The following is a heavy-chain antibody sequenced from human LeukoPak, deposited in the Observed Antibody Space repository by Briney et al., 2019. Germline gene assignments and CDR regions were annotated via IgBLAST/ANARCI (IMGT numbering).Heavy chain of an antibody. D-gene: IGHD3-3*01. CDR2: IYYSGST. J-gene: IGHJ4*02. V-gene: IGHV4-39*01. CDR1: GGSISSSSYY. CDR3: ARSDFWSGYHKFDY. Sequence: SETLSLTCTVSGGSISSSSYYWGWIRQPPGKGLEWIGSIYYSGSTYYNPSLKSRVTISVDTSKSQFSLKLSSVTAADTAVYYCARSDFWSGYHKFDYWGQGTLVTVSS.